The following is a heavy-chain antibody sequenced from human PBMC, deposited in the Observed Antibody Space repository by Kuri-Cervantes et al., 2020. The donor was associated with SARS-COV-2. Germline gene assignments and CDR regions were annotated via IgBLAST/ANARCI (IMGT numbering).Heavy chain of an antibody. CDR1: GGSVSSGSYY. CDR2: IYYSGST. Sequence: SETLSLTCTVSGGSVSSGSYYWSWIRQPPGKGLEWIGYIYYSGSTNYNPSLKSRVTISVDTSKNQFSLKLSSVTAADTAVYYCAIGPGRSFTIFGVVISSKTNNWFDPWGQGTLVTVSS. D-gene: IGHD3-3*01. V-gene: IGHV4-61*01. CDR3: AIGPGRSFTIFGVVISSKTNNWFDP. J-gene: IGHJ5*02.